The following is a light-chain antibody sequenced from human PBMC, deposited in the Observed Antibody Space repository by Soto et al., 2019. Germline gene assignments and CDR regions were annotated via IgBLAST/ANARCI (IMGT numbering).Light chain of an antibody. Sequence: DIQMTQSPSSVSASVGGRVTITCRASQVISSWLAWYQQKPGKAPKLLIYKASTLKSGVPSRFSGSGSGTEFTLTISSLQPDDFATYYCQHYNSYSEAFGQGTKVDIK. CDR2: KAS. V-gene: IGKV1-5*03. CDR1: QVISSW. CDR3: QHYNSYSEA. J-gene: IGKJ1*01.